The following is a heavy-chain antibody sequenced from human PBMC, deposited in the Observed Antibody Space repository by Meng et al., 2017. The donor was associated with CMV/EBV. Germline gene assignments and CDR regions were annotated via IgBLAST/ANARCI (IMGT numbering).Heavy chain of an antibody. D-gene: IGHD1-1*01. J-gene: IGHJ6*02. CDR2: TYYRSKWYN. CDR3: ARDLERSNYYYYYSMDV. CDR1: GDSVSSNSAA. V-gene: IGHV6-1*01. Sequence: SETLSLTCAISGDSVSSNSAAWNWIGQSPSRGLEWLGRTYYRSKWYNDYAVSVKSRITINPDTSKNQFSLQLNSVTPEDTAVYYCARDLERSNYYYYYSMDVWGQGTTVTVSS.